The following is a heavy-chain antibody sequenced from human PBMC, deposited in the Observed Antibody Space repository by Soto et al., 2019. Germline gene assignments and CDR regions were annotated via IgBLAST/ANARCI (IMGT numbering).Heavy chain of an antibody. J-gene: IGHJ5*02. V-gene: IGHV3-23*01. CDR3: AKDLDAGSGWYIYWFDP. Sequence: GGSLRLSCAASGFTFSSYAMSWVRQAPGKGLEWVSAISGSGGSTYYADSVKGRFTISRDNSKNTLYLQMNSLRAEDTAVYYCAKDLDAGSGWYIYWFDPWGQGTLVTVSS. D-gene: IGHD6-19*01. CDR2: ISGSGGST. CDR1: GFTFSSYA.